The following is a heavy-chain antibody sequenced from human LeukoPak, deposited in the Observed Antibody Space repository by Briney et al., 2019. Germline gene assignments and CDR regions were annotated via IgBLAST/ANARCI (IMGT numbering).Heavy chain of an antibody. V-gene: IGHV3-33*01. CDR1: GFTLSSYG. Sequence: GRSLRLSCAASGFTLSSYGMQWVRQAPGKGLEWVSVIWHDGSNKNYADSVKGRFTVSRDNSKNTLYLQMNSLRVDDTAVYYCARDLSSSYYYVFDYWGQGTLVTVSS. CDR2: IWHDGSNK. J-gene: IGHJ4*02. D-gene: IGHD3-22*01. CDR3: ARDLSSSYYYVFDY.